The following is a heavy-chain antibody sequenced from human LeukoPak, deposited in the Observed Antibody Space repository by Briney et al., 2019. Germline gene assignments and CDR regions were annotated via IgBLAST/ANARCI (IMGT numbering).Heavy chain of an antibody. J-gene: IGHJ4*02. Sequence: GGSLRLSCSVSGFTFSSFWMLWVRQAPGKGLVWVSRISSDGSSTSYADSVKGRFTISRDNAKNTLYLQMNSLRAEDTAVYYCARDRLAGRLADYWGQGTLVTVSS. D-gene: IGHD3-16*01. V-gene: IGHV3-74*01. CDR1: GFTFSSFW. CDR3: ARDRLAGRLADY. CDR2: ISSDGSST.